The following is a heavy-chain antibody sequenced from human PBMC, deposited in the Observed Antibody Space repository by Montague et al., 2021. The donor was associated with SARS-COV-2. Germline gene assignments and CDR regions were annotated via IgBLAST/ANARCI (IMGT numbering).Heavy chain of an antibody. CDR1: GGSISSSSYY. CDR3: ARHLWELGYYYYGMDV. Sequence: SETLSLTCTVSGGSISSSSYYWGWIRQPPGKGLEWIGSIYYSGSTYYNPSLKSRVTISVDTSKNQFSLKLSSVTAADTAVYYCARHLWELGYYYYGMDVWGQGTTATVSS. J-gene: IGHJ6*02. CDR2: IYYSGST. D-gene: IGHD1-26*01. V-gene: IGHV4-39*01.